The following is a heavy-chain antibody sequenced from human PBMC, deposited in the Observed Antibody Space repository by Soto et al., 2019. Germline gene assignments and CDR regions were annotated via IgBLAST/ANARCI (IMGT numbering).Heavy chain of an antibody. Sequence: SVKVSCKACGGPCSSSAISCVRQAPAQWLEWVGGIIPIFGTANYARKFQGRVTITADESTNTAYXGRSSLRSDDTHMYHCARRSDYGDYCLAYGGQGTSVTAAS. V-gene: IGHV1-69*13. D-gene: IGHD4-17*01. CDR3: ARRSDYGDYCLAY. CDR1: GGPCSSSA. CDR2: IIPIFGTA. J-gene: IGHJ4*02.